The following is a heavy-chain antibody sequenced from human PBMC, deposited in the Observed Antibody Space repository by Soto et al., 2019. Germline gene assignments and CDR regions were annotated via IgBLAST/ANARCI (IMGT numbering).Heavy chain of an antibody. V-gene: IGHV3-33*01. J-gene: IGHJ6*02. CDR3: AREGFLEWLFFHKTAGTDYGMDV. CDR2: IWYDGSNK. D-gene: IGHD3-3*01. CDR1: GFTFSSYG. Sequence: GGSLRLSCAASGFTFSSYGMHWVRQAPGKGLEWVAVIWYDGSNKYYADSVKGRFTISGDNSKNTLYLQMNSLRAEDTAVYYCAREGFLEWLFFHKTAGTDYGMDVWGQGTTVTVSS.